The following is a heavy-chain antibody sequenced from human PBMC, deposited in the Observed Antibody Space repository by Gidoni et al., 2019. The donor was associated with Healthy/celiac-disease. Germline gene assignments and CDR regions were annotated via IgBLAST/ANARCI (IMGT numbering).Heavy chain of an antibody. CDR3: ARAYDILTGYYFYYYYGMDV. J-gene: IGHJ6*02. Sequence: EVQLVESGGGLVQPGGSLRLSCAASGFTFSSYWMHWVRQATGKGLVWVSRINSDGSSTSYADSVKGRFTISRDNAKNTMYLQMNSLRAEDTAVYYCARAYDILTGYYFYYYYGMDVWGQGTTVTVSS. V-gene: IGHV3-74*01. D-gene: IGHD3-9*01. CDR2: INSDGSST. CDR1: GFTFSSYW.